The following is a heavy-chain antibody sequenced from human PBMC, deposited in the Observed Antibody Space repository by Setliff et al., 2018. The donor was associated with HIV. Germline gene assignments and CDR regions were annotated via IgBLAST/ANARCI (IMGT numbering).Heavy chain of an antibody. CDR3: ARLRSSNGLFCLLDS. V-gene: IGHV4-4*07. CDR2: IRFSGGS. D-gene: IGHD2-8*01. J-gene: IGHJ4*02. CDR1: GASVSDHH. Sequence: SETLSLTCSVSGASVSDHHWTWIRQTAGKRLEYIGRIRFSGGSNYNPSLSSRVTMSVDTSNNQFSLRLKSVTSADTAVYYCARLRSSNGLFCLLDSWGQGTRVTVSS.